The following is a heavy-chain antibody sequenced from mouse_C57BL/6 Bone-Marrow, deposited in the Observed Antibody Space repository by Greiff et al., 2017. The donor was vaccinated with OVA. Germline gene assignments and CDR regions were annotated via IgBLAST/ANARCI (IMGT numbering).Heavy chain of an antibody. J-gene: IGHJ3*01. Sequence: VQLQQSGAELVKPGASVKLSCKASGYTFTSYWMHWVKQRPGQGLEWIGMIHPNSGSTNYNEKFKSKATLTVDKSSSTAYMQLSSLTSEDSAVYYFAREGVYPWFAYWGQGTLVTGSA. V-gene: IGHV1-64*01. CDR3: AREGVYPWFAY. D-gene: IGHD1-3*01. CDR2: IHPNSGST. CDR1: GYTFTSYW.